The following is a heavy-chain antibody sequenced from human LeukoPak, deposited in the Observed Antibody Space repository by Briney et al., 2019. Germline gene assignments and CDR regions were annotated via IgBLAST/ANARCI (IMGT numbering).Heavy chain of an antibody. CDR2: ISGNSGLT. Sequence: GGSLRLSCAASGFTFSDYYVGWIRQAPGKGLEWVSYISGNSGLTNYADSVKGRFTISRDNARNSLYLQMNSLRAEDTAVYYCLPLLSRPYVEDGFDIWGQGTMVTVSS. CDR1: GFTFSDYY. D-gene: IGHD2/OR15-2a*01. V-gene: IGHV3-11*06. CDR3: LPLLSRPYVEDGFDI. J-gene: IGHJ3*02.